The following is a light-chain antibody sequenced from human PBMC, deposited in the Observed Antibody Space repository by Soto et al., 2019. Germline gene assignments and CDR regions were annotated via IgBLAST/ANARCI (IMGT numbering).Light chain of an antibody. Sequence: QSVLTQPPSASGTPGQRVTISFSGSSSNIGSHTVNWYQQVPGTAPRLLIYVNNQRPAGVPDRFSASKSGTSASLAISGLQSDDAADYYCAAWDDSLNGLYVLGTGTNRTVL. J-gene: IGLJ1*01. CDR1: SSNIGSHT. V-gene: IGLV1-44*01. CDR3: AAWDDSLNGLYV. CDR2: VNN.